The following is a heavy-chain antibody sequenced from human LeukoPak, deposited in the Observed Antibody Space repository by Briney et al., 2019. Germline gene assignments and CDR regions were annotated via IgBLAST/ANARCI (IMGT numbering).Heavy chain of an antibody. J-gene: IGHJ4*02. CDR1: GYTFISYT. V-gene: IGHV7-4-1*02. CDR2: INTNTGNP. CDR3: ARDRSGGGTTGPFDF. D-gene: IGHD1-7*01. Sequence: ASVKVSCKASGYTFISYTINWVRQAPGQGLEWMGWINTNTGNPTYAQGFTGRFVISLDTSVSTAYLQISSLKAEDTAVYYCARDRSGGGTTGPFDFWGQGTLVTVSS.